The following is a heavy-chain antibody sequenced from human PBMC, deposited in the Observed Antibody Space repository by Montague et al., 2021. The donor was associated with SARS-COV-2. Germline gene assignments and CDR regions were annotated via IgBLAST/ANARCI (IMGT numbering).Heavy chain of an antibody. D-gene: IGHD2-21*01. CDR2: VSYSGST. CDR3: ARRGGGEVFARFMYWYFDV. J-gene: IGHJ2*01. Sequence: SETLSLTCTVSGDSISYRSYYWGWIRQPPGKGLEWIGTVSYSGSTYYNASLKSRVSISVDTSENQFSLKLTSVTAADTAVYYCARRGGGEVFARFMYWYFDVWSRGSLVTVSS. V-gene: IGHV4-39*07. CDR1: GDSISYRSYY.